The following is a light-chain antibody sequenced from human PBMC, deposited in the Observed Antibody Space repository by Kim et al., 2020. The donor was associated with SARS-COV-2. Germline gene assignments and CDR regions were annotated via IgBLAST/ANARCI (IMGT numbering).Light chain of an antibody. Sequence: DIQMTQSPSSLSASVGDRVTITCRASQGIFTSLAWYQQKPGSVPRVLIYDASALHSGVPSRFSGSGSGTDFTLTISSLQHEDVATYYWQKYNAAPWTFGQGTKVDIK. CDR2: DAS. V-gene: IGKV1-27*01. CDR1: QGIFTS. CDR3: QKYNAAPWT. J-gene: IGKJ1*01.